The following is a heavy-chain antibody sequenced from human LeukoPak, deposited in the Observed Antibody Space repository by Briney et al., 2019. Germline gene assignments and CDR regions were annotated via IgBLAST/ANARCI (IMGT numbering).Heavy chain of an antibody. CDR2: INSDGSST. CDR3: AREWYGTDY. CDR1: GFSFSSHG. D-gene: IGHD2-15*01. Sequence: GGSLRLSCAASGFSFSSHGMHWVRQAPGKGLVWVSRINSDGSSTSYADSVKGRFTISRDNAKNTLYLQMNSLRAEDTAVYYCAREWYGTDYWGQGTLVTVSS. V-gene: IGHV3-74*01. J-gene: IGHJ4*02.